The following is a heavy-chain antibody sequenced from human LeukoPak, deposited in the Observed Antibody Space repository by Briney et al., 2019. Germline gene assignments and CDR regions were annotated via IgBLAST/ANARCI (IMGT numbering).Heavy chain of an antibody. CDR2: VYPGDSDT. CDR1: GYSFTNFW. Sequence: GESLKISCKASGYSFTNFWIGWVRQMPGKGLEWMGIVYPGDSDTRYSPSFQGQVTISADKSTNTAYLQWSSLKASDSPIYYCARHRDYYGSGSYPDYWGQGTLVTVSS. J-gene: IGHJ4*02. D-gene: IGHD3-10*01. CDR3: ARHRDYYGSGSYPDY. V-gene: IGHV5-51*01.